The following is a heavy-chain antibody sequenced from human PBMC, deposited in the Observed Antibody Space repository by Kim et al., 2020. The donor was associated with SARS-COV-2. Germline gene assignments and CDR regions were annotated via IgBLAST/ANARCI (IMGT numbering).Heavy chain of an antibody. V-gene: IGHV1-2*06. CDR3: ARGARVSRNRGFIAAPYF. J-gene: IGHJ1*01. Sequence: ASVKVSCKASGYSFTGYYMHWVRQAPGQGLEWMGRINPDSGDTNYAQRFHDRVTMTRDTSIRTAYMDLGRLTSDDTAVYYCARGARVSRNRGFIAAPYF. CDR2: INPDSGDT. CDR1: GYSFTGYY. D-gene: IGHD3-10*01.